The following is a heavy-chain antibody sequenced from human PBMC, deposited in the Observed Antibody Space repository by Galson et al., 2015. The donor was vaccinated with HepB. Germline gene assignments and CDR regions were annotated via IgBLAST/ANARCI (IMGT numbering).Heavy chain of an antibody. CDR2: IYWHDDK. CDR3: VQWSFSTESGIGP. J-gene: IGHJ5*02. CDR1: GFSLNNYGVG. V-gene: IGHV2-5*04. Sequence: PALVKPTQTLTLTCTFSGFSLNNYGVGVSWIRQPPGKALEWLALIYWHDDKRYNPSLKNRLTITKDTSKNQVVLTITNMDPVDTGTYYCVQWSFSTESGIGPWGQGTLVTVSS. D-gene: IGHD3-22*01.